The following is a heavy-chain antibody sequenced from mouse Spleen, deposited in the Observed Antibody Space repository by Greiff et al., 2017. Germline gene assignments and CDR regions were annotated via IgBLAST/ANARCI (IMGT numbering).Heavy chain of an antibody. CDR3: AREEYGNYGFAY. Sequence: DVKLVESGGGLVKPGGSLKLSCAASGFTFSDYGMHWVRQAPEKGLEWVAYISSGSSTIYYADTVKGRFTISRDNAKNTLFLQMTSLRSEDTAMYYCAREEYGNYGFAYWGQGTLVTVSA. CDR2: ISSGSSTI. J-gene: IGHJ3*01. D-gene: IGHD2-10*02. V-gene: IGHV5-17*01. CDR1: GFTFSDYG.